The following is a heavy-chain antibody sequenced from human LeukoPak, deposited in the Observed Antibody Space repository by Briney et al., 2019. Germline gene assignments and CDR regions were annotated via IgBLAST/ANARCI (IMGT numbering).Heavy chain of an antibody. CDR2: IYTSGST. V-gene: IGHV4-4*09. CDR3: VRPARNSSGYYYAD. CDR1: GGSISSYY. D-gene: IGHD3-22*01. Sequence: SETLSLTCTVSGGSISSYYWSWIRQPPGKGLEWIGYIYTSGSTNYNPSLKSRVTISVDTSKNRFSLKLSSVTAADTAVYYCVRPARNSSGYYYADWGQGTLVTVPS. J-gene: IGHJ4*02.